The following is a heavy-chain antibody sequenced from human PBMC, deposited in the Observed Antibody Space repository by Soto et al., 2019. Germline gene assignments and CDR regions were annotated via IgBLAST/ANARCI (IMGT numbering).Heavy chain of an antibody. CDR3: ARWLQFGDYWYFDL. CDR1: GGSVSSGSYY. Sequence: QVQLQESGPGLVKPSETLSLTCTVSGGSVSSGSYYWSWIRQPPGKGLEWIGYIYYSGSTNYNPSLKSRVTISVDTSKNQFSLKLSSVTAADTAVYYCARWLQFGDYWYFDLWGRGTLVTVSS. V-gene: IGHV4-61*01. D-gene: IGHD5-12*01. CDR2: IYYSGST. J-gene: IGHJ2*01.